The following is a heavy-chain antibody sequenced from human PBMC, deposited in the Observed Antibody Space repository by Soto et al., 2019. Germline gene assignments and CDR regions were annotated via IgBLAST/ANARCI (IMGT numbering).Heavy chain of an antibody. D-gene: IGHD3-22*01. Sequence: SETLSLTCTVSGGSISSGGYYWSWIRQHPGKGLEWIGYIYYSGSTYYNPSLKSRVTISVDTSKNQFSLKLSSVTAADTAVYYCARDPGDSSGYHFDYWGQGTLVTAPQ. CDR2: IYYSGST. CDR3: ARDPGDSSGYHFDY. CDR1: GGSISSGGYY. J-gene: IGHJ4*02. V-gene: IGHV4-31*03.